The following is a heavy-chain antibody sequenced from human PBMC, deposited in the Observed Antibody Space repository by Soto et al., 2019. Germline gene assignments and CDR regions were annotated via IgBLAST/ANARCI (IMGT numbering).Heavy chain of an antibody. CDR2: IYYSGST. Sequence: QLQLQESGPGLVKPSETLSLTCTVSGGSISRSRYYWGWIRQPPGKGLEWIGSIYYSGSTYYNPSLKSRVTISVDTSKNQFSLKLSSVTAADTAVYYCARHGYYHSSGLNWFDPWGQGTLVTVSS. CDR3: ARHGYYHSSGLNWFDP. CDR1: GGSISRSRYY. V-gene: IGHV4-39*01. J-gene: IGHJ5*02. D-gene: IGHD3-22*01.